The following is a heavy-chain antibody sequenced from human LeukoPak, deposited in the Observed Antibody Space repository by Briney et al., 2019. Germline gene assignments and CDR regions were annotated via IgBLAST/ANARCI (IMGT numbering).Heavy chain of an antibody. V-gene: IGHV1-69*01. CDR1: GGTFSSYA. Sequence: SVKVSCKASGGTFSSYAISWVRQAPGQGLEWMGGIIPIFGTANYGQKFQGRVTITADESTSTAYMELSSLRSEDTAVYYCARRLERRGNWFDPWGQGTLVTVSS. J-gene: IGHJ5*02. CDR3: ARRLERRGNWFDP. CDR2: IIPIFGTA. D-gene: IGHD1-1*01.